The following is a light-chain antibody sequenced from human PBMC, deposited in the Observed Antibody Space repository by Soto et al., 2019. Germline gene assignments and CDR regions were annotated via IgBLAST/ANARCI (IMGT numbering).Light chain of an antibody. CDR3: SSFVHKNNLL. CDR2: EVG. V-gene: IGLV2-14*01. J-gene: IGLJ2*01. Sequence: QSALTQPASVSGSPGQSITFSCTGTSSDVGRYNHVSWYQQHPGKAPKLMIYEVGNRPSGVSNRFSGSKSGNTASLTISGLQAEDEADYYCSSFVHKNNLLFGGGTKLTVL. CDR1: SSDVGRYNH.